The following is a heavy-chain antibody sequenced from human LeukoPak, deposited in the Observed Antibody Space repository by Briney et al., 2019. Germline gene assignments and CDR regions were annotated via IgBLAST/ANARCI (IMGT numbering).Heavy chain of an antibody. CDR2: IIPIFGTA. J-gene: IGHJ2*01. CDR3: AREEDWGQYWYFDL. Sequence: SVKVSCRASGGTFSSYAISWVRQAPGQGLEWMGRIIPIFGTANYAQKFQGRVTITTDESTSTAYMELSSLRSEDTAVYYCAREEDWGQYWYFDLWGRGTLVTVSS. CDR1: GGTFSSYA. V-gene: IGHV1-69*05. D-gene: IGHD3/OR15-3a*01.